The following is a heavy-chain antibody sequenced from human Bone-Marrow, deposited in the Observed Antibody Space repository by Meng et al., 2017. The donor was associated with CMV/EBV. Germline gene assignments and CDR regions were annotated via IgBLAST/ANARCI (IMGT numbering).Heavy chain of an antibody. CDR2: INSDGSST. CDR1: GFTFSSYS. J-gene: IGHJ6*02. CDR3: ARGEHCSSTSCYPHYYGMDV. V-gene: IGHV3-74*01. D-gene: IGHD2-2*01. Sequence: GESLKISCAASGFTFSSYSMNWVRQAPGKGLVWVSRINSDGSSTSYADSVKGRFTISRDNAKNTLYLQMNSLRAEDTAVYYCARGEHCSSTSCYPHYYGMDVWGQGTTVTVSS.